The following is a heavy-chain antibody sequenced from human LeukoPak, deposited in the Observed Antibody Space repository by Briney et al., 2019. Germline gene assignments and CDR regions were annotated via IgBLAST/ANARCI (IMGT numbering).Heavy chain of an antibody. CDR1: GFNFSGSA. CDR2: IRSKTNYYAT. D-gene: IGHD1-26*01. CDR3: TTTAYTDGSDY. V-gene: IGHV3-73*01. J-gene: IGHJ4*02. Sequence: GGSLKLSCAASGFNFSGSAMHWVRQASGKGLEWVGRIRSKTNYYATTYAASVKGRFTISRDDSKNTAYLQMNSLKTEDTAVYYCTTTAYTDGSDYWGRGTLVTVSS.